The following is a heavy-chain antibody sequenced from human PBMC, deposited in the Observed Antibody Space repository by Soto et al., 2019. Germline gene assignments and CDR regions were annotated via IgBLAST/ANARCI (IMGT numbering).Heavy chain of an antibody. CDR3: VRLGYCSGDSCYPWAPNYYYYGMDV. CDR2: ISDSSAYI. D-gene: IGHD2-15*01. CDR1: GFTFSSYN. Sequence: PGGSLRLSCAASGFTFSSYNMNWVRQAPGKGLEWVSLISDSSAYIYYADSVKGLFTISRDNAKNSLYLQMNSLRAEDTAVYYCVRLGYCSGDSCYPWAPNYYYYGMDVWGQGTTVTVSS. V-gene: IGHV3-21*01. J-gene: IGHJ6*02.